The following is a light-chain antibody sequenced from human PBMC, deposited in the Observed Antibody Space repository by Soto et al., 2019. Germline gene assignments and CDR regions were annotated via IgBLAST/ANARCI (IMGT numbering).Light chain of an antibody. J-gene: IGKJ3*01. CDR1: QSVSSY. CDR3: QQRSNWPPRFT. V-gene: IGKV3-11*01. Sequence: VLTQSPATLSLSPGERATLSCRASQSVSSYLAWYQQKPGQAPRLLIYDASNRATGIPARFSGSGSGTDFTLTISSLEPEDFAVYYCQQRSNWPPRFTFGPGTKVDIK. CDR2: DAS.